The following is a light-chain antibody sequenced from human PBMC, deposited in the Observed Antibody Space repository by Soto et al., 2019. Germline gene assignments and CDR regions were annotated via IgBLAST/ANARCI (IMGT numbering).Light chain of an antibody. J-gene: IGKJ1*01. CDR1: QSIDNT. V-gene: IGKV3-15*01. CDR3: QQYNNWPRT. CDR2: GAS. Sequence: IVMTQSPATLSVSPWEGATLSCRASQSIDNTIAWYQQKPGQAPRLLIYGASTRATGIPARFSGSGSGTEFTLTINSLQSEDFAVYYCQQYNNWPRTFGQGTKVDIK.